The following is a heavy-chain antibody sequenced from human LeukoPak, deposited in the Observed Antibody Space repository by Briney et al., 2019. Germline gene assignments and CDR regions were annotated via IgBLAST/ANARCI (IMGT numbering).Heavy chain of an antibody. V-gene: IGHV1-18*01. D-gene: IGHD3-10*01. CDR2: ISAYNGNT. CDR3: ARDHSYFGSGSYSNVDY. J-gene: IGHJ4*02. CDR1: GYAFTSYG. Sequence: ASVKVSCKASGYAFTSYGISWVRQAPGQGLEWMGWISAYNGNTNYAQKFQGRVTMTRDTSSSTAYMDLNRLRSDDTAVYYCARDHSYFGSGSYSNVDYWGQGTLVTVSS.